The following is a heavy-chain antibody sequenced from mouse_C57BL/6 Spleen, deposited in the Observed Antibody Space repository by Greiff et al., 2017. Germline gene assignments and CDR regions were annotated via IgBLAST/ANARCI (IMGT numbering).Heavy chain of an antibody. D-gene: IGHD3-2*02. Sequence: EVQLVESGGGLVKPGGSLKLSCAASGFTFSSYAMSWVRQTPEKRLEWVATISDGGSYTYYPDNVKGRFTISRDNAKNHLYLQMSHLKSEDTAMYYCARDETAQIAYWGQGTLVTVSA. CDR1: GFTFSSYA. J-gene: IGHJ3*01. CDR2: ISDGGSYT. CDR3: ARDETAQIAY. V-gene: IGHV5-4*01.